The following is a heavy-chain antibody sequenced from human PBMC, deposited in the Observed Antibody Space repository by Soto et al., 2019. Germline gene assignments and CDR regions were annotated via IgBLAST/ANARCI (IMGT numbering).Heavy chain of an antibody. CDR1: GFTFSSYG. Sequence: QVQLVESGGGVVQPGRSLRLSCAASGFTFSSYGMHWVRQAPGKGLEWVAFIWHDGGNKFYAASVKGRFTISRDNSKNTLYLQMSILSAEDTAMYYCARDGDVNTGFGKDYWGQGTLVTVSS. D-gene: IGHD2-21*01. J-gene: IGHJ4*02. CDR2: IWHDGGNK. V-gene: IGHV3-33*01. CDR3: ARDGDVNTGFGKDY.